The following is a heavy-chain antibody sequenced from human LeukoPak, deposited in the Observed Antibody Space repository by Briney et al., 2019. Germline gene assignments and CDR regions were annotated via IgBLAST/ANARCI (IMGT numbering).Heavy chain of an antibody. CDR2: ISWNSGSI. CDR3: AKAYSSSWYDHPDY. J-gene: IGHJ4*02. Sequence: GGSLRLSCAASGFTFDDYAMHWVRQAPGKGLEWVSGISWNSGSIGYADSVKGRFTISRDNAKNSLYLQMNSLRAEDTALYYCAKAYSSSWYDHPDYWGQGTLVTVSS. D-gene: IGHD6-13*01. CDR1: GFTFDDYA. V-gene: IGHV3-9*01.